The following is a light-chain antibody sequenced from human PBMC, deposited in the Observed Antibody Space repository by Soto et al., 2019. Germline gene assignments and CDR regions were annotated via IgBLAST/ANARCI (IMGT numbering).Light chain of an antibody. CDR3: QTWGTGTVV. CDR2: VNSDGSH. V-gene: IGLV4-69*01. CDR1: SGHSSYA. J-gene: IGLJ2*01. Sequence: QLVLTQSHSASASLGASVQLTCTLSSGHSSYAIAWHQKQPAKGPRYLMKVNSDGSHNKGDGSPDRFSGSSSGAERYLTISSLQSGDEADYFWQTWGTGTVVFGGGTKLTVL.